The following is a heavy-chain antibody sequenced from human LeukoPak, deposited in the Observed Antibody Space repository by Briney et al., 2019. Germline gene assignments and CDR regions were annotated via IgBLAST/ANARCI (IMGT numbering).Heavy chain of an antibody. Sequence: SETLPLTCAVYGGSFSGYYWSWIRQPPGKGLEWIGEINHSGSTNYNPSLKSRVTISVDTSKNQFSLKLSSVTAADTAVYYCARGSVDTAMGDFDYWGQGTLVTVSS. CDR1: GGSFSGYY. J-gene: IGHJ4*02. CDR3: ARGSVDTAMGDFDY. V-gene: IGHV4-34*01. D-gene: IGHD5-18*01. CDR2: INHSGST.